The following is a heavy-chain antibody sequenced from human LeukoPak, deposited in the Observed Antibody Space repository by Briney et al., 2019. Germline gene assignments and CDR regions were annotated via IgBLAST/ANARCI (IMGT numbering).Heavy chain of an antibody. CDR1: GGSISSSNW. J-gene: IGHJ4*02. D-gene: IGHD3-22*01. CDR2: IYHSGST. CDR3: ARRYYYDSSGYYPFDY. Sequence: SSETLSLTCAVSGGSISSSNWWSWVRQPPGKGLEWIGEIYHSGSTNYNPSLKSRVTISVDKSKNQFSLKLSSVTAADTAVYYCARRYYYDSSGYYPFDYWGQGTLVTVSS. V-gene: IGHV4-4*02.